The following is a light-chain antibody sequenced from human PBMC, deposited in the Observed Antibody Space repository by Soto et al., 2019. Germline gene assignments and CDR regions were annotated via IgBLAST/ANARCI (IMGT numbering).Light chain of an antibody. J-gene: IGLJ2*01. Sequence: QSVLTQPPSVSGAPGQRVTISCTGSSSNIGAGYDVHWYQQLPGTAPKLLIYGNSNRPSGVPDRFSGSKSGTSASLAITGLQAEDEADYYCQSYDSSPVVGVVFGGGTKVTVL. CDR2: GNS. CDR1: SSNIGAGYD. V-gene: IGLV1-40*01. CDR3: QSYDSSPVVGVV.